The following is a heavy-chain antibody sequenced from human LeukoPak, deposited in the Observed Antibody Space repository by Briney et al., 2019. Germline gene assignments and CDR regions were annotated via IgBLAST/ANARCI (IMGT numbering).Heavy chain of an antibody. Sequence: SPSETLSLTCTVSGGSISSGSYYWSWLRQPTGEGLEWIGRIYTSGNTNYNPSLKSRVTISVDTSKNQFSLRLSSVTAADTAVYYCARGRGYRGGGIDYWGQGTLVTVSS. D-gene: IGHD6-25*01. CDR1: GGSISSGSYY. CDR3: ARGRGYRGGGIDY. V-gene: IGHV4-61*02. J-gene: IGHJ4*02. CDR2: IYTSGNT.